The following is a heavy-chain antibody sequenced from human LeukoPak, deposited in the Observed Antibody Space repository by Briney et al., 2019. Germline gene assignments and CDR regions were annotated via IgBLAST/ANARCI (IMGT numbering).Heavy chain of an antibody. V-gene: IGHV1-18*01. CDR2: ISGYNGYT. Sequence: GASVKVSCKASGYTFTTYGISWVRQAPGQGLEWMGWISGYNGYTNYAQKLQGRVTMTIDTSTNTAYMDLRSLRSDDTAVYYCAREGNYYGSGSLVRYYHYGMDVWGQGTTVTVSS. D-gene: IGHD3-10*01. J-gene: IGHJ6*02. CDR3: AREGNYYGSGSLVRYYHYGMDV. CDR1: GYTFTTYG.